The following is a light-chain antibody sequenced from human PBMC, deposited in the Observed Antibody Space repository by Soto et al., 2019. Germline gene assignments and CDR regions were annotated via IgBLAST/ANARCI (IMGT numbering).Light chain of an antibody. CDR1: QSVSSSY. CDR2: GAS. CDR3: QQYGSSPRYT. J-gene: IGKJ2*01. Sequence: EIVLTQSPGTLSLSPGERATLSCRASQSVSSSYLAWYQQKPGQAPRLLIYGASSRATGIPDRFSGSGSGPVFTLTISRLEPEAFAVYYCQQYGSSPRYTFGQGTKLEIK. V-gene: IGKV3-20*01.